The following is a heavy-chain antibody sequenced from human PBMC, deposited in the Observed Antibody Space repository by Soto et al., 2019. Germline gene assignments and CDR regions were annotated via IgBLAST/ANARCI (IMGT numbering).Heavy chain of an antibody. D-gene: IGHD5-18*01. CDR1: GSSINNYY. Sequence: XETLSLTCPVSGSSINNYYWSWIRQPPGKGLEWIGYIYFNGGTNYNPSLKSRVTISVDRPKNQFSLNLSSVTTADTAVYYCARDKNSYGSMDVWGQGTTVTVSS. J-gene: IGHJ6*02. CDR2: IYFNGGT. CDR3: ARDKNSYGSMDV. V-gene: IGHV4-59*01.